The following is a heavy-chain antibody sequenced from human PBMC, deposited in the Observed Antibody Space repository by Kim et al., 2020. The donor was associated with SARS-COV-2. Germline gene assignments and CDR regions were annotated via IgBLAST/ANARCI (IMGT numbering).Heavy chain of an antibody. J-gene: IGHJ4*02. CDR1: GGSFSGYY. CDR3: ARRASGWNQQYYFDY. CDR2: INHSGST. Sequence: SETLSLTCAVYGGSFSGYYWSWIRQPPGKGLEWIGEINHSGSTNYNPFLKSRVTISVDTSKNQFSLKLTSVTAADTAVYYCARRASGWNQQYYFDYWGQGTLVTVSS. D-gene: IGHD6-19*01. V-gene: IGHV4-34*01.